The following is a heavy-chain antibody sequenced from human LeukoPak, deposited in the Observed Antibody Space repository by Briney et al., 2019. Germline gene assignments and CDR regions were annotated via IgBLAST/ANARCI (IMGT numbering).Heavy chain of an antibody. CDR3: AGGQGWLLDY. CDR2: IKQDGSAK. D-gene: IGHD2-15*01. Sequence: PGGSLRLSCAASGFTFSSYWMTWVRQAPGKGLEWVANIKQDGSAKYYVDSVKGRFTISRDNAKNSLLLQMNSLRVEDTAVYYCAGGQGWLLDYWGQGTLVTVSS. J-gene: IGHJ4*02. CDR1: GFTFSSYW. V-gene: IGHV3-7*05.